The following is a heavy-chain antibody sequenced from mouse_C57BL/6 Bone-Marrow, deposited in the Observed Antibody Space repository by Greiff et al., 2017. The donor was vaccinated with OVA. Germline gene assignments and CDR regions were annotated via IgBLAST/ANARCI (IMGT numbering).Heavy chain of an antibody. CDR2: ISYSGST. CDR1: GYSITSGYD. CDR3: AREGLGQEFDY. D-gene: IGHD4-1*01. V-gene: IGHV3-1*01. J-gene: IGHJ2*01. Sequence: EVKLMESGPGMVKPSQSLSLTCTVTGYSITSGYDWHWIRHFPGNKLEWMGYISYSGSTNYNPSLKSRISITHDTSKNPFFLKLNSVTTEDTATYYCAREGLGQEFDYWGQGTTLTVSS.